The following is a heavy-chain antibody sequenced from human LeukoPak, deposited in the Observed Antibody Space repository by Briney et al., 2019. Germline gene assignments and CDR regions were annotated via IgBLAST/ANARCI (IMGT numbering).Heavy chain of an antibody. Sequence: PSETLSLTCSLSGDSISTYYWSWIRQSPGKGLEWIGHVYSSGSTDYNSSLKSRVTISVDTSKSQFSLRLSSVTATDTAVYYCARLRWQLVGPYFDYWGQGILVTVSS. D-gene: IGHD1-26*01. CDR3: ARLRWQLVGPYFDY. CDR1: GDSISTYY. J-gene: IGHJ4*02. V-gene: IGHV4-59*01. CDR2: VYSSGST.